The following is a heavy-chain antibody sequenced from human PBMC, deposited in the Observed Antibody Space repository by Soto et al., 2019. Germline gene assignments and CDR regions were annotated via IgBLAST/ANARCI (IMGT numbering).Heavy chain of an antibody. V-gene: IGHV4-4*07. D-gene: IGHD6-13*01. Sequence: SETLSITCTLSGGSISSYYWSWIRPPAGKGLEWIGRIYTSGSTNYNPSLKSRVTMSVDTSKNQFSLKLSSVTAADTAVYYCARISSRTAWGYYYYGMDVWGQGTTVTVSS. CDR2: IYTSGST. J-gene: IGHJ6*02. CDR1: GGSISSYY. CDR3: ARISSRTAWGYYYYGMDV.